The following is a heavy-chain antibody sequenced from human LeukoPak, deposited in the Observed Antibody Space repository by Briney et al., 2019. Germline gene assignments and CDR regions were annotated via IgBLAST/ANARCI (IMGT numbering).Heavy chain of an antibody. D-gene: IGHD3-10*01. CDR2: INSDGSST. CDR1: GFTFSSYW. J-gene: IGHJ3*02. V-gene: IGHV3-74*01. Sequence: GGYLRLSCAASGFTFSSYWMHWVRQAPGKGLVWVSRINSDGSSTSYADSVKGRFTISRDNSKNTLYLQMNSLRAEDTAVYYCARVSAGIRDAFDIWGQGTMVTVSS. CDR3: ARVSAGIRDAFDI.